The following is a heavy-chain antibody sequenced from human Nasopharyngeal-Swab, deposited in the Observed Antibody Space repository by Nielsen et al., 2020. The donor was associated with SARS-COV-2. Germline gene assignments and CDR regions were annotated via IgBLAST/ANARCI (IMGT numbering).Heavy chain of an antibody. J-gene: IGHJ5*02. CDR3: ARDAARSWYNWFDP. V-gene: IGHV3-9*01. D-gene: IGHD6-13*01. CDR1: GFTFDDYA. Sequence: LSLTCAASGFTFDDYAMHWARQAPGKGLEWVSGISWNSGTIGYADSVKGRFTISRDNAKNSLFLQMNSLRTEDTALYYCARDAARSWYNWFDPWGQGTLVTVSS. CDR2: ISWNSGTI.